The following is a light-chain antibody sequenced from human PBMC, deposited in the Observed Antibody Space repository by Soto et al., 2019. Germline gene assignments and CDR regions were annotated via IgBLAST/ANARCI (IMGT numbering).Light chain of an antibody. V-gene: IGKV3-20*01. CDR2: DAS. CDR3: QQYERPPFA. Sequence: EIVLTQSPGTLSLFPGDRATLSCRASQRVSNSYLAWLQQKPGQAPRLLIYDASSRAAGVPDRVSGGGSGTDFTLTISALEPEDFALYFCQQYERPPFAFGQWTRLEI. J-gene: IGKJ2*01. CDR1: QRVSNSY.